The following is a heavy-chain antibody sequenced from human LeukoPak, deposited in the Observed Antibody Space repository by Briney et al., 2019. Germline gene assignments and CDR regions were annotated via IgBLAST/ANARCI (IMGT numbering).Heavy chain of an antibody. CDR3: ARVGSGSFNWFDP. J-gene: IGHJ5*02. Sequence: PSETLSLTCTVSGGSISSSSYYWGWIRQPPGKGLEWIGSIYHSGSTYYNPSLKSRVTISVDTSKNQFSLKLSSVTAADTAVYYCARVGSGSFNWFDPWGQGTLVTVSS. V-gene: IGHV4-39*07. CDR2: IYHSGST. CDR1: GGSISSSSYY. D-gene: IGHD3-10*01.